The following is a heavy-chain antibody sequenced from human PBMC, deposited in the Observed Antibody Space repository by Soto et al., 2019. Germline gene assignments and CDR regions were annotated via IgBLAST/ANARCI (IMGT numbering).Heavy chain of an antibody. CDR1: GGSFVNYA. V-gene: IGHV1-69*06. Sequence: SVKVSCKASGGSFVNYAICWVRQAPGQGLEWMGGIMPVFGTVNYAQKFQGRVTITAGKFTNTAYMELSSLRSEDTAVYYCARVSVPGIYGEDVRGQGPTVTVSS. CDR3: ARVSVPGIYGEDV. CDR2: IMPVFGTV. J-gene: IGHJ6*02. D-gene: IGHD2-2*01.